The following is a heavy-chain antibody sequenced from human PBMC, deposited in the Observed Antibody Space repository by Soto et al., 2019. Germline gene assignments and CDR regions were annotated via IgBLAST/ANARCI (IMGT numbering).Heavy chain of an antibody. CDR3: ARALTWGLDV. CDR2: ISSSSTGI. D-gene: IGHD3-10*01. Sequence: EVQLVESGGGMVQPGGSLRLSCAASGFTFSLYGMSWVRQAPGKGLEWVSYISSSSTGIHYADSVKGRFTISRDDATNSMYLQMNSLGDGDTAVYYCARALTWGLDVWGQGTTVSISS. CDR1: GFTFSLYG. V-gene: IGHV3-48*02. J-gene: IGHJ6*02.